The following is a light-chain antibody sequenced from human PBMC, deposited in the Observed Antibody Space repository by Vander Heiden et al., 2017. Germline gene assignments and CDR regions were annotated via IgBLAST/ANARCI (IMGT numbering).Light chain of an antibody. CDR2: DAS. J-gene: IGKJ1*01. CDR3: LQRRDWPRT. V-gene: IGKV3-11*01. CDR1: QSVSSS. Sequence: EIVLTQSPATLSLSPGDRATLSCRASQSVSSSLAWYQQKPGQAPRPLLYDASNRATGIPARFSGSGSGTDFTLTISSLESEDFAVYYCLQRRDWPRTFGQGTKVEMK.